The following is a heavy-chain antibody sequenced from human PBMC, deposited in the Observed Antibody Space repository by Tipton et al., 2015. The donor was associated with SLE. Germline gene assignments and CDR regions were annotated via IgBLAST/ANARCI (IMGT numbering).Heavy chain of an antibody. J-gene: IGHJ3*01. CDR1: GGSISSADYY. CDR3: ARDSSSSPFMSDAFDL. V-gene: IGHV4-61*08. CDR2: FYYSGST. D-gene: IGHD6-6*01. Sequence: TLSLTCTVSGGSISSADYYWSWIRQPPGKGLEWIGYFYYSGSTSYNPSLKSRVAISVDTSKNQFSLNLRSVTAADTAVYYCARDSSSSPFMSDAFDLWGQGTVVTVSS.